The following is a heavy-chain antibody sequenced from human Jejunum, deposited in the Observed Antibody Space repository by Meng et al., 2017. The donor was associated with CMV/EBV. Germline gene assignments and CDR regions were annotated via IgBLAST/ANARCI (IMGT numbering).Heavy chain of an antibody. J-gene: IGHJ4*02. D-gene: IGHD4-11*01. CDR2: INTTTGNP. Sequence: QVQLVQCGSQLKQPGSSVQVSWNASRYIFTTYAMNWLRQARGRGLEWTRWINTTTGNPSYAQDFTGRFVLSLATSVRRAYLQTRGIKAADTAVYSCAPDPANDYRSSYYFDYWGQGTLVTVSS. CDR1: RYIFTTYA. CDR3: APDPANDYRSSYYFDY. V-gene: IGHV7-4-1*02.